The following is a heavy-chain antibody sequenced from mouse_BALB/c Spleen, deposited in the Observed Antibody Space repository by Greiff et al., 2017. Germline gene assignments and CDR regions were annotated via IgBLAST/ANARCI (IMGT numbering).Heavy chain of an antibody. D-gene: IGHD2-4*01. CDR3: ARSTMKGVDY. Sequence: EVMLVESGGGLVQPGGSRKLSCAASGFTFSSFGMHWVRQAPEKGLEWVAYISSGSSTIYYADTVKGRFTISRDNPKNTLFLQMTSLRSEDTAMYYCARSTMKGVDYWGQGTSVTVSS. CDR1: GFTFSSFG. CDR2: ISSGSSTI. J-gene: IGHJ4*01. V-gene: IGHV5-17*02.